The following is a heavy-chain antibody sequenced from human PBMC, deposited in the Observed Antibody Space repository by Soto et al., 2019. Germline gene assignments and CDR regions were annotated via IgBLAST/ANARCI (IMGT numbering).Heavy chain of an antibody. Sequence: EVQLLESGGGLVQPGGSLRLSCGASGFTFSDNAMTWVRQAPGKGLEWVSSISEDGDSTYYADSVKGRFTISRDNSKNTLFLQMSSLGAEDTAVYYCAKSLSTAVNYGLDVWGQGTPVTVSS. J-gene: IGHJ6*02. V-gene: IGHV3-23*01. CDR3: AKSLSTAVNYGLDV. CDR1: GFTFSDNA. CDR2: ISEDGDST. D-gene: IGHD2-2*01.